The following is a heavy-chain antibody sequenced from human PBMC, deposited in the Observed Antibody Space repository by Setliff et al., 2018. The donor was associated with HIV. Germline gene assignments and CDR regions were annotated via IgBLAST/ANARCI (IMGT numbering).Heavy chain of an antibody. CDR2: IHTSWST. Sequence: SETLSLTCTVSGGSISSYYWRWIRQTTGKGLEWNGYIHTSWSTNYNPSLKSRVTISVDTSKNQFSLKLSSVTAADTAVYYCAREEEQQPGGWFDPWGQGTRVTVSS. J-gene: IGHJ5*02. V-gene: IGHV4-59*01. CDR1: GGSISSYY. CDR3: AREEEQQPGGWFDP. D-gene: IGHD6-13*01.